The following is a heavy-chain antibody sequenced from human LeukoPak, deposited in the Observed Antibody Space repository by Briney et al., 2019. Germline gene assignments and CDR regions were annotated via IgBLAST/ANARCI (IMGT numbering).Heavy chain of an antibody. CDR2: IYHSGST. CDR3: ARRDDFWSGIYFDY. D-gene: IGHD3-3*01. Sequence: SETLSLTCSVSAATISNYYWNWIRQPPGKGLEWIGEIYHSGSTNYNPSLKSRVTISVDKSKNQFSLKLSSVTAADTAVYYCARRDDFWSGIYFDYWGQGTLVTVSS. CDR1: AATISNYY. V-gene: IGHV4-59*12. J-gene: IGHJ4*02.